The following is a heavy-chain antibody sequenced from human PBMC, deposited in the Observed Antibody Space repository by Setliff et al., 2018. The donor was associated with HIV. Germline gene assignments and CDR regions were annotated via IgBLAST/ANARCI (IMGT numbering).Heavy chain of an antibody. CDR3: ARETYYGSGSYLPTEYYYYYMDV. Sequence: VASVKVSCKASGGTFSSFAISWVRQAPGQGLEWMGGIIPIFGTANYAQKFQGRVTITTEESTTTAYMELRSLRSEDTAVYYCARETYYGSGSYLPTEYYYYYMDVWGRGTTVTVSS. V-gene: IGHV1-69*05. CDR1: GGTFSSFA. CDR2: IIPIFGTA. D-gene: IGHD3-10*01. J-gene: IGHJ6*03.